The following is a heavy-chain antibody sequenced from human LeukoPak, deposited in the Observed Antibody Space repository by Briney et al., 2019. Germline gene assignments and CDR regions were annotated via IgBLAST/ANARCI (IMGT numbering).Heavy chain of an antibody. V-gene: IGHV1-2*02. CDR2: INPDSGVT. CDR1: GYTFTGYY. J-gene: IGHJ4*02. CDR3: ARQGRVGDYYGAGSYAF. Sequence: GASVKVSCKASGYTFTGYYLHWVRQAPGQGLEWMRWINPDSGVTNFAQKFQGRVSMTTDTPISTAYMELTSVRSDDTAVYYCARQGRVGDYYGAGSYAFWGQGTLVTVPS. D-gene: IGHD3-10*01.